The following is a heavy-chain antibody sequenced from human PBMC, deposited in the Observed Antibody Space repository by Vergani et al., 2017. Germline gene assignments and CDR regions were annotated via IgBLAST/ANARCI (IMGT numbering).Heavy chain of an antibody. J-gene: IGHJ4*02. Sequence: EVQLLESGGGLVQPGGSLRLTCAASEFTFSNYAMNWVRQAPGKGLEWVSGISGSGVGAYYTDSMKGRFTISRDNSKNMLFLQMNNLRTADTAIYYCTKQYFVSGNYLFDYWGQGTLVTVSS. V-gene: IGHV3-23*01. CDR2: ISGSGVGA. CDR1: EFTFSNYA. D-gene: IGHD3-10*01. CDR3: TKQYFVSGNYLFDY.